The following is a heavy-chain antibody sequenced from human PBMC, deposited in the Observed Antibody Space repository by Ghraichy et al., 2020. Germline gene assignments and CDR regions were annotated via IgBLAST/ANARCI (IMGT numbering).Heavy chain of an antibody. D-gene: IGHD6-13*01. CDR2: IKQDGSEK. CDR3: ARGSSSWYNDAFDI. V-gene: IGHV3-7*01. Sequence: GGSLRLSCAASGFTFSSYWMSWVRQASGKGLEWVANIKQDGSEKYYVDSVKGRFTISRDNAKNSLYLQMNSLRAEDTAVYYCARGSSSWYNDAFDIWGQGTMVTVSS. CDR1: GFTFSSYW. J-gene: IGHJ3*02.